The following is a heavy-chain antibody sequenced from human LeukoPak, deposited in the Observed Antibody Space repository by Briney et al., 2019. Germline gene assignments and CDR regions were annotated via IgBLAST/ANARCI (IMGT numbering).Heavy chain of an antibody. CDR2: IYPGESDT. J-gene: IGHJ6*03. CDR1: GYSFTSYW. D-gene: IGHD3-3*01. Sequence: GESLKISCKGSGYSFTSYWIGWVRQRPGKGVEWMGIIYPGESDTRYSPSFQGQVTISADKSISTAYLQWSSLRASDTAMYYCARLCYDFWSGYYYYYYYYMDVWGKGTTVTVSS. CDR3: ARLCYDFWSGYYYYYYYYMDV. V-gene: IGHV5-51*01.